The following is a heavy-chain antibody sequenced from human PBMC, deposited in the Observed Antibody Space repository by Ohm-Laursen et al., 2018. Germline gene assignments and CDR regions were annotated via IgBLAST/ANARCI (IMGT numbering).Heavy chain of an antibody. CDR1: GGSISSYY. Sequence: TLSLTCTVSGGSISSYYWSWIRQPPGKGLEWIGYIYYSGSTKYNPSLKSRVTISVDTSKNQFFLKLSSVTAADTAVYYCARAVIGHISWFDPWGQGTLVTVSS. J-gene: IGHJ5*02. CDR2: IYYSGST. D-gene: IGHD2-21*01. CDR3: ARAVIGHISWFDP. V-gene: IGHV4-59*01.